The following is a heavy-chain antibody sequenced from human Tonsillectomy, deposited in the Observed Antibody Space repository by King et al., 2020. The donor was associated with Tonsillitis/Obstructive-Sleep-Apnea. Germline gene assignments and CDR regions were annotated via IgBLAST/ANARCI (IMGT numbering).Heavy chain of an antibody. CDR2: ISSSGSTI. CDR1: GFTFRSYS. Sequence: VQLVESGGGLVQPGGSLRLSCAASGFTFRSYSMNWVRQSPGKGLEWVSYISSSGSTIYYADSLKGRFTISRDNAKNSLYLLMNSLRDEDTAVYYCARDLGCSSTSCHPANWFDPWGQGTLVIVSS. D-gene: IGHD2-2*01. V-gene: IGHV3-48*02. J-gene: IGHJ5*02. CDR3: ARDLGCSSTSCHPANWFDP.